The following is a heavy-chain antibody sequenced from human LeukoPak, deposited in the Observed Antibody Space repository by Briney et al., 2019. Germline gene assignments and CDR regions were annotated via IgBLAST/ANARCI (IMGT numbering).Heavy chain of an antibody. D-gene: IGHD3-10*01. CDR1: GASISSYC. V-gene: IGHV4-4*07. CDR2: LYISGST. Sequence: SESLSLTCTVSGASISSYCYNWIRQTAGRGLEWIGRLYISGSTDYNPSLKSRVTISVDTSNNQFSLNLNSVTAADTAVYFCARDLSGSLYFDYWGQGVLVTVSS. CDR3: ARDLSGSLYFDY. J-gene: IGHJ4*02.